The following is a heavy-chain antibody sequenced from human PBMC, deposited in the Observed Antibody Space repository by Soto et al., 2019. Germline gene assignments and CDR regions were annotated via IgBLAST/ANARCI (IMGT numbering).Heavy chain of an antibody. CDR2: INAGNGNT. CDR1: GGTFSSYA. Sequence: GPSVKVSCKASGGTFSSYAISWVRQAPGQGLEWMGWINAGNGNTKYSQKFQGRVTITRDTSASTAYMELSSLRSEDTAVYYCARDISFDIWGQGTMVTVSS. D-gene: IGHD3-9*01. CDR3: ARDISFDI. J-gene: IGHJ3*02. V-gene: IGHV1-3*01.